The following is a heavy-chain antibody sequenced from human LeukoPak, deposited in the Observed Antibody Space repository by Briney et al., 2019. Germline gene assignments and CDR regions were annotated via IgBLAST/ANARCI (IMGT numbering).Heavy chain of an antibody. V-gene: IGHV3-7*01. Sequence: GGSLRLSCAGSGFTFSDYWMSWVRQAPGKGLEWVANINLDGSEKHYVDSVKGRFTISRDNAKNSLFLHMNSLRAEDTAIYYCARHTTLDPWGQGALVTVSS. CDR1: GFTFSDYW. CDR2: INLDGSEK. J-gene: IGHJ5*02. D-gene: IGHD1-14*01. CDR3: ARHTTLDP.